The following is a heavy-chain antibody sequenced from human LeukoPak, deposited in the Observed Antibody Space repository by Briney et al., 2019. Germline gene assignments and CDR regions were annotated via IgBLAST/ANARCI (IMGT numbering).Heavy chain of an antibody. CDR2: INPNGGDT. CDR1: GSTFAACF. Sequence: ASVKLSCKASGSTFAACFIHWVRQAPGQGLELMWLINPNGGDTNDAQKFQGRGTMAGDTSSSTAYMELSSLRTDDASMYFCARVGFTTSWSNFDCWGQGTLVTVSS. J-gene: IGHJ4*02. D-gene: IGHD2-2*01. CDR3: ARVGFTTSWSNFDC. V-gene: IGHV1-2*06.